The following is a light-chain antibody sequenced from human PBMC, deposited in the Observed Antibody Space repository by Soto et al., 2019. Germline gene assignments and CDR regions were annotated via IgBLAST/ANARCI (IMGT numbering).Light chain of an antibody. Sequence: EIVMTQSPATLSVSPGERATLSCRASQSVSSNLAWYQQKPGQAPRLLIYGASTRATGIPARFSGSGSGTEFHLTIRRLQSEDFAVYYCQQYNKWLWTFGQGTKVEIK. CDR1: QSVSSN. CDR2: GAS. CDR3: QQYNKWLWT. J-gene: IGKJ1*01. V-gene: IGKV3-15*01.